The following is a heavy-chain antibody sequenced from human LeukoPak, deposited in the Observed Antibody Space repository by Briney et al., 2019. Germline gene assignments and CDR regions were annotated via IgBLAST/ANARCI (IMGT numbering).Heavy chain of an antibody. J-gene: IGHJ1*01. CDR3: ARTDETAPAEDFQH. Sequence: PEGSLRLSCAASGFSVSSNYMSWVRQAPGKGLEWVSVIYSGGSTYYADSVKGRFTISRDNSKNTLYLQMKSLRAEDTAVYYCARTDETAPAEDFQHWGQGTLVTVSS. CDR2: IYSGGST. CDR1: GFSVSSNY. V-gene: IGHV3-53*01. D-gene: IGHD2-21*02.